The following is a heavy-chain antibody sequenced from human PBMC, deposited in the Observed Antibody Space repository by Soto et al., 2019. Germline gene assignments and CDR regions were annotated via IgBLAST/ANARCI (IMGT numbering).Heavy chain of an antibody. CDR2: IRAYNGNT. J-gene: IGHJ3*02. D-gene: IGHD3-3*01. CDR1: GYTFTSYG. V-gene: IGHV1-18*01. Sequence: ASVKVSCKDSGYTFTSYGISWVRQAPGQGLEWMGWIRAYNGNTNDAQKHQGIFTMTTNTSTSTAYMELRSLRSDDTAVYYCASSSDDFWSGYSNPDAFDIWGQGTMVT. CDR3: ASSSDDFWSGYSNPDAFDI.